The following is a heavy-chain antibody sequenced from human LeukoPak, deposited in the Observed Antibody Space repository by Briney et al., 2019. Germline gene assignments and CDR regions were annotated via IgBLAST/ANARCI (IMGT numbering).Heavy chain of an antibody. D-gene: IGHD2-2*02. CDR2: IIPIFGTA. J-gene: IGHJ5*02. Sequence: ASVKVSCKASGYTFTSYGISWVRQAPGQGLEWMGGIIPIFGTANYAQKFQGRVTITTDESTSTAYMELSSLRSEDTAVYYCARGGPAAIGLRPFDPWGQGTLVTVSS. V-gene: IGHV1-69*05. CDR1: GYTFTSYG. CDR3: ARGGPAAIGLRPFDP.